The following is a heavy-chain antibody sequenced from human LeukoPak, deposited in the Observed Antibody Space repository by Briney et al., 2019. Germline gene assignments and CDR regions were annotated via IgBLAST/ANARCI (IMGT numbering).Heavy chain of an antibody. CDR2: IWYDGSNK. V-gene: IGHV3-33*01. CDR1: GFTFSSYG. J-gene: IGHJ4*02. Sequence: SGGSLRLSCAASGFTFSSYGMQWVRQAPGKGLEWVAVIWYDGSNKYYADSVKGRFTISRDNSKNTLYLQMNSLRAEDTAVYYCARDSVSGEGNDYWGQGTLVTVSS. CDR3: ARDSVSGEGNDY. D-gene: IGHD3-10*02.